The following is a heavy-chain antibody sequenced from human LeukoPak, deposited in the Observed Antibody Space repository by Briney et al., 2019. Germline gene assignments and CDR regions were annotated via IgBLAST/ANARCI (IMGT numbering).Heavy chain of an antibody. Sequence: GGSLRLSCAASGFTFDDYAMHWVRQAPGKGLEWVSGISWNSGSIGYADSVKGRFTISRDNAKNSLYLQMNSLRAEDTALYYCAKSSDWRAGGYFQHWGQGTLVTVSS. CDR2: ISWNSGSI. CDR1: GFTFDDYA. D-gene: IGHD2-21*02. J-gene: IGHJ1*01. CDR3: AKSSDWRAGGYFQH. V-gene: IGHV3-9*01.